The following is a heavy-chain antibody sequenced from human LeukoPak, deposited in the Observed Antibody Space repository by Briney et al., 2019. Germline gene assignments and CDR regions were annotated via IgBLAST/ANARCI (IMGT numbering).Heavy chain of an antibody. CDR1: RLTFSNNN. CDR3: ARDQPFDY. CDR2: ISSSSGTT. Sequence: GGSLRLSCVVSRLTFSNNNMNWVRQAPGKGLEWVSYISSSSGTTFYADSVKGRFTISRDNAKNSLYLQMNSLRAEDTAVYYCARDQPFDYWGQGTLVTVSS. J-gene: IGHJ4*02. V-gene: IGHV3-48*01.